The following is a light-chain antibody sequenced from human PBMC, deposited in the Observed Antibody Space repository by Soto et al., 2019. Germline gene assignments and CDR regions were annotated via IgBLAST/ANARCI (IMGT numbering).Light chain of an antibody. CDR1: SSNIGAGYD. CDR3: QSHDSSLNSWV. J-gene: IGLJ3*02. CDR2: GNT. Sequence: QSVLTQPPSKSGAPGQRVTISCTGSSSNIGAGYDVHWYQHLPGTAPKLLIYGNTNRPSGVPDRFSGSKSGTSASLAITGLQAEDEADYYCQSHDSSLNSWVFGGGTKVTVL. V-gene: IGLV1-40*01.